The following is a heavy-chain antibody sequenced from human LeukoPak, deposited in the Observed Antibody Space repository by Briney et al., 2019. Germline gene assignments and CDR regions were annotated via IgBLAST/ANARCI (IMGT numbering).Heavy chain of an antibody. CDR2: IPASGGST. CDR3: AKKFPAYDPPW. V-gene: IGHV3-23*01. D-gene: IGHD3-22*01. J-gene: IGHJ4*02. Sequence: GGSLRLFCAASGFTFSNYAMSLVRQAPGKGLGLDSAIPASGGSTYFADSGKGRFTISRDNSKNALYLQMSSLRAEDTAIYYCAKKFPAYDPPWWGQGTMVTVSS. CDR1: GFTFSNYA.